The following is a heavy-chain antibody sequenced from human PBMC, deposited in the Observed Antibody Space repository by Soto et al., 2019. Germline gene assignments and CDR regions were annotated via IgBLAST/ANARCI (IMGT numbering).Heavy chain of an antibody. Sequence: HPGGSLRLSCAASGFTVSSNYMSWVRQAPGKGLEWVSVIYSGGSTYYADSVKGRFTISRDNSKNTLYLQMNSLRAEDTAVYYCARDGDGRYFDWYGMDVWGQGTTVTVSS. J-gene: IGHJ6*02. D-gene: IGHD3-9*01. CDR2: IYSGGST. CDR3: ARDGDGRYFDWYGMDV. CDR1: GFTVSSNY. V-gene: IGHV3-53*01.